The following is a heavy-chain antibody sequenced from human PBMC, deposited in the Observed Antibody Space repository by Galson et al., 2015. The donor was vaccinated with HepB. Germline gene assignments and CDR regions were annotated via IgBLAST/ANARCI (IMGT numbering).Heavy chain of an antibody. J-gene: IGHJ4*02. V-gene: IGHV3-30*04. CDR3: ARGAFGRQSSGLYGTTLDF. D-gene: IGHD6-19*01. CDR2: ISYDGGVE. CDR1: GFTFINYA. Sequence: SLRLSCATSGFTFINYAMHWVRQAPGEGLEWVAVISYDGGVEYYTDPVKGRFTISRDNSKNTLYLQMNSLRAEDTAVYYCARGAFGRQSSGLYGTTLDFWGQGTLVTVSS.